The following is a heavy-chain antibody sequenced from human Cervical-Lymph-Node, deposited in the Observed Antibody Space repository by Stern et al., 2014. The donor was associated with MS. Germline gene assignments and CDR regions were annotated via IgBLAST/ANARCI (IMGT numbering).Heavy chain of an antibody. Sequence: VQLVESGPEVKKPGASVKVSCKTSGYTFTGSFMYWVRQAPGRGLEWVGRINPKGGLTDCAEKVEGRLTLARVMSISTAYMEVNSLTSDDTAVYYCARGPKFGAFDLWGQGTLVTISA. J-gene: IGHJ3*01. CDR3: ARGPKFGAFDL. D-gene: IGHD3-3*01. V-gene: IGHV1-2*06. CDR2: INPKGGLT. CDR1: GYTFTGSF.